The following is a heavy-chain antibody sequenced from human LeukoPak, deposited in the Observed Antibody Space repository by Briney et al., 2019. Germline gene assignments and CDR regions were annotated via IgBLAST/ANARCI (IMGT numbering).Heavy chain of an antibody. CDR1: GGTFSSYA. D-gene: IGHD2-15*01. V-gene: IGHV1-69*13. CDR2: IIPIFGTA. J-gene: IGHJ6*02. Sequence: ASVKVSCKASGGTFSSYAISWVRQAPGQGLEWMGGIIPIFGTANYAQKFQGRVTITADESTSTAYMELSSLRSEDTAVYYCARGRYCSGGSCYSAHPYYYYGIDVWGQGTTVTVSS. CDR3: ARGRYCSGGSCYSAHPYYYYGIDV.